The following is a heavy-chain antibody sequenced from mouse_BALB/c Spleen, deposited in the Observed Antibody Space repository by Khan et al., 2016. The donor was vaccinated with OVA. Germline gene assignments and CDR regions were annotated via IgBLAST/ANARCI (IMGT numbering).Heavy chain of an antibody. CDR3: ATSYFCGYYFDY. Sequence: EVQGVESGGGLVQPGGSRKLSCAASGFTFSGYGMHWVRQAPERGLEWVAYISGDSNTIYYADTVKGRFTISRDNPRNTLFLQMTSLMSEDTAMYYCATSYFCGYYFDYWGPGTTLTVSS. V-gene: IGHV5-17*02. CDR1: GFTFSGYG. CDR2: ISGDSNTI. D-gene: IGHD1-1*01. J-gene: IGHJ2*01.